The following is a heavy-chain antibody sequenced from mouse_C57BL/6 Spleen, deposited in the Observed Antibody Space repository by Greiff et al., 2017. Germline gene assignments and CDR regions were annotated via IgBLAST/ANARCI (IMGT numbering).Heavy chain of an antibody. CDR2: FYPGSGSI. J-gene: IGHJ4*01. Sequence: VQLQQSGAELVKPGASVKLSCKASGYTFTEYTIHWVKQRSGQGLEWIGWFYPGSGSIKYNEKFKDKATLTADKSSSTVYMELSRLTSEDSAVYFCARHEDSPSYGPYYAMDYWGQGTSVTVSS. V-gene: IGHV1-62-2*01. CDR3: ARHEDSPSYGPYYAMDY. CDR1: GYTFTEYT. D-gene: IGHD2-10*01.